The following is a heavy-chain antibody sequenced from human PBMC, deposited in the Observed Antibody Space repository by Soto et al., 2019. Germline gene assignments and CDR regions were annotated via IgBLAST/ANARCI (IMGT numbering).Heavy chain of an antibody. CDR1: RFTLSDYG. Sequence: EVQLLDSGGGLVQPGGSLRLSCAVSRFTLSDYGVTWVRQAPGKGLEWVSGFSGGGGGTFYADSVKGRFTISRDDSKNTAYLQMNGLGVEDTAVYYCVRWNGFGDHWGQGTLVTVSS. CDR3: VRWNGFGDH. V-gene: IGHV3-23*01. D-gene: IGHD1-1*01. CDR2: FSGGGGGT. J-gene: IGHJ4*02.